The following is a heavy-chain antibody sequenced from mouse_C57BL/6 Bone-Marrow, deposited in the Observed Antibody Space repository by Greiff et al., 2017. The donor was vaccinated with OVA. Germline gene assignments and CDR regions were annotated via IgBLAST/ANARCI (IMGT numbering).Heavy chain of an antibody. CDR3: AREGYGYDNWYFDV. D-gene: IGHD2-2*01. Sequence: QVQLQQPGAELVRPGSSVKLSCKASGYTFTSYWMDWVKQRPGQGLEWIGNIYPSDSETHYNQKFKDKATLTVDKSSSTAYMQLSSLTSEDSAVDYGAREGYGYDNWYFDVWGTGTTVTVSA. J-gene: IGHJ1*03. CDR2: IYPSDSET. V-gene: IGHV1-61*01. CDR1: GYTFTSYW.